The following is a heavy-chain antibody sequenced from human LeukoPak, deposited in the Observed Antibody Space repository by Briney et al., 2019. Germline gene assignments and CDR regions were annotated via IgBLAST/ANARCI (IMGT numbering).Heavy chain of an antibody. CDR3: ARGTSSGYFQLYFDY. D-gene: IGHD3-22*01. CDR1: GFTFSNYA. CDR2: IYSGGST. V-gene: IGHV3-53*01. J-gene: IGHJ4*02. Sequence: GGSLRLSCAASGFTFSNYAMSWVRRAPGKGLEWVSVIYSGGSTYYADSVKGRFTISRDNSKNTLYLQMNSLRTEDTAVYYCARGTSSGYFQLYFDYWGQGTLVTVSS.